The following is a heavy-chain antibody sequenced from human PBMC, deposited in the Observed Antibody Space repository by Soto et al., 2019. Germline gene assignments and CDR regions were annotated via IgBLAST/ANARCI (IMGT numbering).Heavy chain of an antibody. J-gene: IGHJ5*02. CDR1: GGSISSSSFH. V-gene: IGHV4-39*01. CDR2: IDYSGST. CDR3: ARRERAAGTDWWFDP. Sequence: QLQLQESGPGLVKPSETLALTGTVSGGSISSSSFHWCWIRQPPGKGLEWIGSIDYSGSTYYSPSLKSRVTISVDKSKNQLSLKLSSVTAADKAVYYCARRERAAGTDWWFDPWGQGTLVTVSS. D-gene: IGHD6-13*01.